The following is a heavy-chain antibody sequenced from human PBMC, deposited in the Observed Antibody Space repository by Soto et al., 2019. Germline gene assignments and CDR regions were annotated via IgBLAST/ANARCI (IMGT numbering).Heavy chain of an antibody. V-gene: IGHV3-48*02. CDR3: ARDPFKEYYGSGSYWDF. CDR2: ISSSSKTI. J-gene: IGHJ4*02. D-gene: IGHD3-10*01. Sequence: GGSLRLSCAASGFAFNSYSMNWVRQAPGKGLEWVSYISSSSKTIYYADSVKGRFTISRDNAKKSLYLQMNSLRDEDTAVYYCARDPFKEYYGSGSYWDFWGQGTLVTVSS. CDR1: GFAFNSYS.